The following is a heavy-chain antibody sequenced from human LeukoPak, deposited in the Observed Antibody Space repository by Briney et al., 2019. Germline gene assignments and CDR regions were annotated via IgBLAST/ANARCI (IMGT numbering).Heavy chain of an antibody. CDR1: GDTFTSFY. CDR3: ASLYSSGWFDAFDI. D-gene: IGHD6-19*01. J-gene: IGHJ3*02. Sequence: ASAKVSCTAFGDTFTSFYMHWVRQAPGHGLERVGIINPSGGSTSYAQKFQVRVTMTRDTSTSTVYMELSSLRSEDTAVYYCASLYSSGWFDAFDIWGQGTMVTVSS. CDR2: INPSGGST. V-gene: IGHV1-46*01.